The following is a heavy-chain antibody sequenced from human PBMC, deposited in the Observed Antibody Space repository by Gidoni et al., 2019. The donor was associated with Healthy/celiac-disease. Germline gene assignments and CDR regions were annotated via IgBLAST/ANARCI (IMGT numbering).Heavy chain of an antibody. CDR1: GGSFSGYY. V-gene: IGHV4-34*01. Sequence: QVQLQQWGAGLLKPSETLSLTCAVYGGSFSGYYWSWIRQPPGKGLEWIGEINHSGSTNYNPSLKSRVTISVDTSKNQFSLKLSSVTAADTAVYYCASRTTVTTPKYGMDVWGQGTTVTVSS. J-gene: IGHJ6*02. D-gene: IGHD4-17*01. CDR3: ASRTTVTTPKYGMDV. CDR2: INHSGST.